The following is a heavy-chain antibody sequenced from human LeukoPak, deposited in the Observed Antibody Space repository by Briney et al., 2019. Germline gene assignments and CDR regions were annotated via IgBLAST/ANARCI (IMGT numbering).Heavy chain of an antibody. D-gene: IGHD5-12*01. CDR2: ISGSGSST. V-gene: IGHV3-23*01. CDR3: ANSDLRSPDY. CDR1: GFTFGSHA. Sequence: GGSLRLSCAASGFTFGSHAMSWVRQAPGKGLEWVSAISGSGSSTYYADSVKGRFTISRDNSKNTLYLQMNSLRAEDTAVYYCANSDLRSPDYWGQGTLVTVSS. J-gene: IGHJ4*02.